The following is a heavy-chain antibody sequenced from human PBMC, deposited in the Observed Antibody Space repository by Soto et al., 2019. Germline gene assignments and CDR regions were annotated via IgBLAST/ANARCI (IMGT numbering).Heavy chain of an antibody. CDR3: ARDTYYYYYYMDV. Sequence: GGSLRLSCAASGFTFSSYWMSWVRQAPGKGLEWVANIKQDGSEKYYVDSVKGRFTISRDNAKNSLYLQMNSLRAEDTAVYYCARDTYYYYYYMDVWGKGTTVTVSS. CDR1: GFTFSSYW. V-gene: IGHV3-7*01. CDR2: IKQDGSEK. J-gene: IGHJ6*03.